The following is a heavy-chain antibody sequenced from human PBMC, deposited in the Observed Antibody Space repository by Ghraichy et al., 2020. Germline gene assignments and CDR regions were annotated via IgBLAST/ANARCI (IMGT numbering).Heavy chain of an antibody. Sequence: GGSLRLSCAASGFTFSSYGMHWVRQAPGKGLDWVAVIWYDGSNKYYADSVKGRFTISRDNSKNTLYLQMYSLRAEDTAVYYCARDRQHLNYGMDVWGQGTTVTVS. CDR2: IWYDGSNK. D-gene: IGHD6-13*01. J-gene: IGHJ6*02. CDR1: GFTFSSYG. V-gene: IGHV3-33*01. CDR3: ARDRQHLNYGMDV.